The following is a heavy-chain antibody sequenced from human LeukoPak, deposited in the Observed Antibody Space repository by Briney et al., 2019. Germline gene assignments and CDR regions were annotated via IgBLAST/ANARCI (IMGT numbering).Heavy chain of an antibody. CDR1: GFTFDDYA. CDR2: ISWNSGSI. J-gene: IGHJ3*02. V-gene: IGHV3-9*03. Sequence: GRSLRLSCAASGFTFDDYAMHWVRQAPGKGLEWFSGISWNSGSIGYADSVKGRFTISRDNAKNSLYLQMNSLRAEDMALYYCAKDIGSGGDAFDIWGQGTMVTVSS. D-gene: IGHD1-1*01. CDR3: AKDIGSGGDAFDI.